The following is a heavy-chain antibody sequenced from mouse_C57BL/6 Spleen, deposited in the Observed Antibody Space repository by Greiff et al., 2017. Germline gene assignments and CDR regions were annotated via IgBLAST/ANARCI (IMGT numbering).Heavy chain of an antibody. J-gene: IGHJ2*01. CDR1: GYTFTSYW. V-gene: IGHV1-50*01. CDR3: ARGGGDY. CDR2: IDPSDSYT. Sequence: QVQLQQPGAELVKPGASVKLSCKASGYTFTSYWMQWVKQRPGQGLEWIGEIDPSDSYTNYQQKFKGKATLTVDTSSSTAYMQLSSLASADSAVYYCARGGGDYWGQGTTLTVSS.